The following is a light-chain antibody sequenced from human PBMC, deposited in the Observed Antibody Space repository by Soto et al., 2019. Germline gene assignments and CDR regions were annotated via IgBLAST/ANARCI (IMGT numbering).Light chain of an antibody. Sequence: SYELTQPPSVSVATGQTARVTCGGSNIGGKSVHWYQQRPGQAPVLVVYDDSDRPSGIPERFSGSNSGNTATLTISRVEAGDEAAYYCQVWDTGSDHAVFGTGTKLTVL. V-gene: IGLV3-21*02. CDR1: NIGGKS. J-gene: IGLJ1*01. CDR3: QVWDTGSDHAV. CDR2: DDS.